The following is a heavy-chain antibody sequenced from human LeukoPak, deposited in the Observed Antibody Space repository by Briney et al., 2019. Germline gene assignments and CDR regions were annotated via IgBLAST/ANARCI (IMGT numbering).Heavy chain of an antibody. V-gene: IGHV1-2*02. D-gene: IGHD2-8*01. Sequence: ASVKVSCKASGYTFTGYYMHWVRQAPGQGLEWMGWINPNSGGTNYAQKFQGRVTMTRDTSISTAYMELSRLRSDATAVYYCARESPYCTNGVCYMGVDYWGQGTLVTVSS. CDR2: INPNSGGT. J-gene: IGHJ4*02. CDR3: ARESPYCTNGVCYMGVDY. CDR1: GYTFTGYY.